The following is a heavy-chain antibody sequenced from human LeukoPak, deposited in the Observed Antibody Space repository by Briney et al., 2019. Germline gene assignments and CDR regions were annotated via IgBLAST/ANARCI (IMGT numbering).Heavy chain of an antibody. J-gene: IGHJ4*02. D-gene: IGHD3-9*01. V-gene: IGHV3-23*01. CDR1: GFTFGSYA. CDR3: AKAPRYFDWLSVDY. Sequence: PGGSLRLSCAASGFTFGSYAMSWVRQAPGKGLEWVSAISGSGGSTYYADSVKGRFTISRDNSKNTLYLQMNSLRAEDTAVYYCAKAPRYFDWLSVDYWGQGTLVTVSS. CDR2: ISGSGGST.